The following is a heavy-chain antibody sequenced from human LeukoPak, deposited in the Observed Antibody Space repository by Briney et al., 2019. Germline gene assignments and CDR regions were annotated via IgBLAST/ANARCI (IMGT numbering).Heavy chain of an antibody. J-gene: IGHJ6*04. D-gene: IGHD3-10*01. Sequence: GGSLRLSCAASGFTFRSYGMHWVRQAPGKGLEWVTFIRYDGSNKYYADSVRGRFTISRDSSKNTLYLQMSSLRAEDTAVYYCAKDGTNYYGSGSSDVWGKGTTVTVSS. CDR3: AKDGTNYYGSGSSDV. CDR2: IRYDGSNK. CDR1: GFTFRSYG. V-gene: IGHV3-30*02.